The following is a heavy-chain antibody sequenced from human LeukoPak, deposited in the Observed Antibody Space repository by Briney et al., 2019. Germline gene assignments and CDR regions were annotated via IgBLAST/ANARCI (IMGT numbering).Heavy chain of an antibody. D-gene: IGHD3-10*01. CDR1: GFTFNTHA. CDR3: ARVYISYYGSGNYYTQQAFDI. CDR2: ISYDGGNK. J-gene: IGHJ3*02. Sequence: GRSPRLSCAASGFTFNTHAMHWVRQAPGKGLAWVAAISYDGGNKYYADSVKGRFTISRDNAKNSLYLQMNSLRDEDTAVYYCARVYISYYGSGNYYTQQAFDIWGQGTMVTVSS. V-gene: IGHV3-30-3*01.